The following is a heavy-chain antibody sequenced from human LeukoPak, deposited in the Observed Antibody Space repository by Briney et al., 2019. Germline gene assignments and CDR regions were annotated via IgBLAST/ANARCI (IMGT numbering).Heavy chain of an antibody. CDR2: INTDGTVT. CDR3: ARGDSSGWYPSQNWFDP. Sequence: GGSLRLSCAASGFTFSKYWMLWVRQAPGKGLESVSRINTDGTVTTYADSVKGRFTISRDNSKNTLYLQMNSLRAEDTAVYYCARGDSSGWYPSQNWFDPWGQGTLVTVSS. CDR1: GFTFSKYW. V-gene: IGHV3-74*01. D-gene: IGHD6-19*01. J-gene: IGHJ5*02.